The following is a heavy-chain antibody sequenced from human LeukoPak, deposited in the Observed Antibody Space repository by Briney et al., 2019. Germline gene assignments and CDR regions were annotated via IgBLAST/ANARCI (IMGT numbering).Heavy chain of an antibody. CDR2: INTDIGNT. J-gene: IGHJ4*02. D-gene: IGHD3-10*01. V-gene: IGHV1-8*01. CDR1: RYTFPNYD. Sequence: AAVKDSCMASRYTFPNYDINWVRQATGRGGEWMGWINTDIGNTDYVQKLHGRVTMTRNTSITTAYMELSSLRSEDTAVYYYARSLSLVRGVIHYFDNWGQGTLVTVSS. CDR3: ARSLSLVRGVIHYFDN.